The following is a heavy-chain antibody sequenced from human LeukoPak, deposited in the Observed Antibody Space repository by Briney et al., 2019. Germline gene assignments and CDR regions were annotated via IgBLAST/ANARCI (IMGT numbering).Heavy chain of an antibody. CDR3: ARDPGYCSSTSCYGRGDAFDI. CDR1: GYTFSSDG. V-gene: IGHV1-18*01. D-gene: IGHD2-2*01. J-gene: IGHJ3*02. CDR2: VSAYNGNT. Sequence: ASVKVSCEASGYTFSSDGICWVRQAPGHGREWLGWVSAYNGNTNYAQKLQGRVTMTTDTTTSTTYMQPRSLRSDDTAVYYCARDPGYCSSTSCYGRGDAFDIWGQGTMVTVSS.